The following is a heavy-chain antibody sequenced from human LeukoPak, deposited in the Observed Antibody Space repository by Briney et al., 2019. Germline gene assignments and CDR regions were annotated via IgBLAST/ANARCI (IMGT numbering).Heavy chain of an antibody. V-gene: IGHV1-8*03. CDR2: MNPNSGNT. D-gene: IGHD1-1*01. Sequence: ASVKVSCKASGYTFTSYDINWVRQATGQGLEWTGWMNPNSGNTGYAQKFQGRVTITRNTSISTAYMELSSLRSEDTAVYYCARVSYAYTNWFDPWGQGTLVTVSS. CDR1: GYTFTSYD. CDR3: ARVSYAYTNWFDP. J-gene: IGHJ5*02.